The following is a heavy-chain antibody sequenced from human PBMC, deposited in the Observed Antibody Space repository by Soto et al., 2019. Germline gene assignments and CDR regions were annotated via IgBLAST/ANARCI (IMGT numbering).Heavy chain of an antibody. V-gene: IGHV4-59*01. D-gene: IGHD3-10*01. CDR3: VRLEYDSGSLNWFDP. Sequence: QVQLQESGPGLVKPSETLSLICTVSGGSISGFYWSWIRQPPGKGLEWIGYIYDSVNTNSNPSLRSRVTMSVDTSQHQFTLNLDSLTAADTAVYYCVRLEYDSGSLNWFDPWGQGIPVTVSS. CDR1: GGSISGFY. CDR2: IYDSVNT. J-gene: IGHJ5*02.